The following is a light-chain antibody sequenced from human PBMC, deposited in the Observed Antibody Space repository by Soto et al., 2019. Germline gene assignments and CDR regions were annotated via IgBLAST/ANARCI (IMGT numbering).Light chain of an antibody. CDR3: QQRGYT. V-gene: IGKV3-11*01. CDR1: QSVSSY. CDR2: DAS. Sequence: EIVLTQSPATLSLSPGERATLSCRASQSVSSYLAWYQQKPGQAPRLLIYDASTRATGIPARFRGSGSGTVFTLAISSLAPEDFAVYYCQQRGYTFGQGTKLEIK. J-gene: IGKJ2*01.